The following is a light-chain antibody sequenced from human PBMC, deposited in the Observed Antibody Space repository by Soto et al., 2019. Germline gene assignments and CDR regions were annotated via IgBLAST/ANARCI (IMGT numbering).Light chain of an antibody. CDR1: QDISNY. V-gene: IGKV1-33*01. CDR2: DAS. J-gene: IGKJ2*01. Sequence: DIQMTQSPYSLSASVGDRVTITCQASQDISNYLNWYQQKPGKAPKLLIYDASNLETGVPSRFSGSGSGTDFTFTISSLQPEDIATYYCQQYDNLRYTFGQGTKLEIK. CDR3: QQYDNLRYT.